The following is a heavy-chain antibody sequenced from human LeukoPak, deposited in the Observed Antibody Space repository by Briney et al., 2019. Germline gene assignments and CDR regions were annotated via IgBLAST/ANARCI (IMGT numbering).Heavy chain of an antibody. D-gene: IGHD4-11*01. J-gene: IGHJ4*02. Sequence: SLRLSCAASGFTFDDYAMHWVRQAPGKGLEWVSGISWNSGSIGYADSVKGRFTISRDNAKNSLYLQMNSLRAEDTALYYCAKDIWHYSKGLGLYYWGQGTLVTVSS. V-gene: IGHV3-9*01. CDR3: AKDIWHYSKGLGLYY. CDR1: GFTFDDYA. CDR2: ISWNSGSI.